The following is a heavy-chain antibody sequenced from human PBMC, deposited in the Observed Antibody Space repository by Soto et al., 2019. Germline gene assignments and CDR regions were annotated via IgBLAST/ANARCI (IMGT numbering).Heavy chain of an antibody. CDR1: GYTFTSYG. Sequence: ASVKVSCKVSGYTFTSYGISWVRQAPGQGLEWMGWINPNSGGTKYAPKFQGGVTMTRDTSITTAYMELSRLRSGDTAVYYCAREPATAKPEGVDFWGQGTLVTVSS. D-gene: IGHD1-1*01. CDR2: INPNSGGT. V-gene: IGHV1-2*02. J-gene: IGHJ4*02. CDR3: AREPATAKPEGVDF.